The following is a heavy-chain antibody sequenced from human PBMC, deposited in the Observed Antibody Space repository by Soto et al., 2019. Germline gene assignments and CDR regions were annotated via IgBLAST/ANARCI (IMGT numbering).Heavy chain of an antibody. D-gene: IGHD5-12*01. J-gene: IGHJ4*02. CDR2: INPIDSDT. Sequence: GESLKISCKAPGYIFTTYWIAWVRQMPGQGLEWIGIINPIDSDTRYSPSFQGQVTISADKSISTTYLQWSSLKASDTAIYYCARQWNFDYWGQGTLVTVSS. CDR3: ARQWNFDY. V-gene: IGHV5-51*01. CDR1: GYIFTTYW.